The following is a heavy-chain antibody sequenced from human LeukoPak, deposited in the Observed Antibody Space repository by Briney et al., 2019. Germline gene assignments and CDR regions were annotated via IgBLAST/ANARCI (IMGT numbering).Heavy chain of an antibody. J-gene: IGHJ6*02. V-gene: IGHV3-21*01. CDR1: GFSFSDYD. CDR2: ISGRSSHI. Sequence: WGSLRHTCSASGFSFSDYDMNWVRQAPGKGLEWVSAISGRSSHIYYGESVKGRFTISRDNAKNSLYLQMDSLGVEDTAVYYCGRAFPPLRTSSAGDLWGQGTMVIVSS. D-gene: IGHD6-25*01. CDR3: GRAFPPLRTSSAGDL.